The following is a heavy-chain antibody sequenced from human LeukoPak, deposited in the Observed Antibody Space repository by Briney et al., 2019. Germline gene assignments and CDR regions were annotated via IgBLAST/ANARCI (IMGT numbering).Heavy chain of an antibody. CDR2: IRSKANSYAT. Sequence: GGSLRLSCAASGFPFSGSAIHWVRQASGIGLEWLGRIRSKANSYATAYAASVNGRFTISRDDSKTTAYLQMTSLKTEDPAVYYCTSRLTPFYYYDSSVSDAFESWGQGTMVTVSS. D-gene: IGHD3-22*01. CDR3: TSRLTPFYYYDSSVSDAFES. V-gene: IGHV3-73*01. CDR1: GFPFSGSA. J-gene: IGHJ3*02.